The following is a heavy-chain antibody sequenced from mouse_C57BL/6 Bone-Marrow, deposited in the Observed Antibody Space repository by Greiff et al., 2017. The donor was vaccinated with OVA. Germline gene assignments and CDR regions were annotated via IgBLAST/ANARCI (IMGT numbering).Heavy chain of an antibody. V-gene: IGHV1-81*01. Sequence: QVQLQQSGAELARPGASVKLSCKASGYTFTSYGISWVKQRTGQGLEWIGEIYPRSGNTYYNEKFKGKATLTADKSSSTAYMELRSLTSEDAAVYFCARTNSNYVAWFAYWGQGTLVTVSA. CDR1: GYTFTSYG. CDR2: IYPRSGNT. J-gene: IGHJ3*01. CDR3: ARTNSNYVAWFAY. D-gene: IGHD2-5*01.